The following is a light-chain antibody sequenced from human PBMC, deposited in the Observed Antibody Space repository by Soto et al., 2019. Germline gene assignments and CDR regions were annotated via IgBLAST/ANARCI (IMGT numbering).Light chain of an antibody. J-gene: IGKJ3*01. CDR2: DAS. V-gene: IGKV1-33*01. CDR3: QQSYNIPFT. Sequence: DIQMTQSPSSLSASVGDRITITCQASQDIRNYLNWYQQKPGKAPSLLIYDASNLEAGVPSRFSGGGSGTDFTLTISSLQPEDFASYFCQQSYNIPFTFGPGTRVDI. CDR1: QDIRNY.